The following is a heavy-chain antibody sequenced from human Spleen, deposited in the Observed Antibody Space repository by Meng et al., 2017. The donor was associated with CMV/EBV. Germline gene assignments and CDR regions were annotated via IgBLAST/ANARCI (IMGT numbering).Heavy chain of an antibody. D-gene: IGHD6-19*01. V-gene: IGHV1-18*01. J-gene: IGHJ3*02. CDR1: GYRFTKYG. CDR3: ARNLDSSGWYGDAFDI. Sequence: ASVKVSCKTSGYRFTKYGISWVRQAPGQRLEWMGWISTYNGNTHYAQKVQGRVTMTTDTSTSTAYMELRSLRSDDTAVYSCARNLDSSGWYGDAFDIWGQGTMVTVSS. CDR2: ISTYNGNT.